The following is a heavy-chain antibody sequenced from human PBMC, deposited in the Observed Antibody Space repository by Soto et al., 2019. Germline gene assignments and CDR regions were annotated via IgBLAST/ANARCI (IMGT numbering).Heavy chain of an antibody. CDR1: GFTFSNAW. CDR3: TTDSLNPYYYYMDV. CDR2: IKSKTDGGTK. J-gene: IGHJ6*03. Sequence: GGSLRLSCVASGFTFSNAWMSWVRQAPGKGLEWVGRIKSKTDGGTKDHAAPVKGRCTISRDDSKNTLYLQMNSLKTEDTAVYYCTTDSLNPYYYYMDVWGKGTTVTVSS. V-gene: IGHV3-15*01.